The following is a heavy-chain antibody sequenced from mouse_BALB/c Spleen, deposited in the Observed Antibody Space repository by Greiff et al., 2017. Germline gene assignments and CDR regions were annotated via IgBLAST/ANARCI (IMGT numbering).Heavy chain of an antibody. V-gene: IGHV5-17*02. CDR2: ISSGSSTI. Sequence: EVKLVESGGGLVQPGGSRKLSCAVSGFTFSSFGMHWVRQAPEKGLEWVAYISSGSSTIYYADTVKGRFTISRDNPKNTLFLQMTSLRSEDTAMYYCARGGSSGPWFAYWGQGTLVTVSA. CDR1: GFTFSSFG. J-gene: IGHJ3*01. CDR3: ARGGSSGPWFAY. D-gene: IGHD1-1*01.